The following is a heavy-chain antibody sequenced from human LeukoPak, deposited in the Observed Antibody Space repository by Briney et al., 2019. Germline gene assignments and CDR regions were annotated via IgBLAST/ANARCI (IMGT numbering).Heavy chain of an antibody. CDR2: IFYSGST. CDR1: GGSISNYY. Sequence: SETLSLTCTVSGGSISNYYWTWIRQPPGKGLEWIGYIFYSGSTNHNPSLMSRVTISVDTSKNQFSLNLRSVTTADMAVYYCARWVGYYFDSWGQGTLVTVSS. J-gene: IGHJ4*02. V-gene: IGHV4-59*01. D-gene: IGHD2-15*01. CDR3: ARWVGYYFDS.